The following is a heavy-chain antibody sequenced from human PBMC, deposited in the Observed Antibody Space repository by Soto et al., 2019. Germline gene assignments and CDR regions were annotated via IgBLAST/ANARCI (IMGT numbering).Heavy chain of an antibody. CDR3: ARSAGWYAVHS. Sequence: QVQLQESGPGLVKPSGTLSLTCAVSGDSVSSPYYWCWVRQPPGKGLEWIGEVFHTGTTSYNPSLRTRVPRSMDTPINKFSLDLSSGTAADTAVYYCARSAGWYAVHSWGPGTLVIVSS. D-gene: IGHD6-19*01. V-gene: IGHV4-4*02. J-gene: IGHJ4*02. CDR1: GDSVSSPYY. CDR2: VFHTGTT.